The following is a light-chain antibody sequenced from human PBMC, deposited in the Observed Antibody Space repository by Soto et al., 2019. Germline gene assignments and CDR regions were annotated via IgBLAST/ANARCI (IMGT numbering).Light chain of an antibody. CDR3: QQYNNWPPPWT. Sequence: EMMMTQSPATLSVSPGERATLSCGASQSVSSNLAWYQQKAGQAPRLLVYGASTRATGIPARFSGSGSGKEFTLTISSLQSEDFAVYYCQQYNNWPPPWTFGQGTKVDIK. CDR1: QSVSSN. V-gene: IGKV3-15*01. J-gene: IGKJ1*01. CDR2: GAS.